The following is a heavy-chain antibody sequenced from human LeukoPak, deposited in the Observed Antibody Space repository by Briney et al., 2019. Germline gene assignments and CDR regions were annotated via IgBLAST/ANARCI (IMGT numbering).Heavy chain of an antibody. J-gene: IGHJ4*02. CDR1: GFTFSGSA. D-gene: IGHD2-21*02. Sequence: PGGSLRLSCAASGFTFSGSAMHWVRQASGKGLEWVGRIRSKANSYATAYAASVKGRFTISRDDSKNTLYLQMNSLRAEDTAVYYCARVTSGLPESDWGPGALVTVSS. CDR2: IRSKANSYAT. V-gene: IGHV3-73*01. CDR3: ARVTSGLPESD.